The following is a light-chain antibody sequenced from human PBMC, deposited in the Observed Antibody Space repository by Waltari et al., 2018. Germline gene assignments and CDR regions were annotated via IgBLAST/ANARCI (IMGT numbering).Light chain of an antibody. J-gene: IGKJ4*01. CDR2: GAS. V-gene: IGKV3-20*01. Sequence: EIVLTQSPVTLSLSPGDRATLSCRASQSITSISLGWYQQKPGQAPRLLSFGASTRATGIPDRFSGSGSGTDFTLTINRLEPEDFAVYYCQQWYGSFLTFGDGTEVEL. CDR1: QSITSIS. CDR3: QQWYGSFLT.